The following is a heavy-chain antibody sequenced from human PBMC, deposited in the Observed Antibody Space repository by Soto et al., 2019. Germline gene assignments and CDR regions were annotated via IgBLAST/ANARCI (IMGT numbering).Heavy chain of an antibody. Sequence: EVQLVESGGGLVQPGGSLRLSCAASGFTFSSYWMSWVRQAPGKGLEWVANIKQDGSEKYYVDSVKGRFTISRDNAKNSLYLQMNSLRAEDTAVYYCARDGVPYYYDSSLDYWGQGTLVTVSS. J-gene: IGHJ4*02. CDR2: IKQDGSEK. D-gene: IGHD3-22*01. CDR1: GFTFSSYW. V-gene: IGHV3-7*01. CDR3: ARDGVPYYYDSSLDY.